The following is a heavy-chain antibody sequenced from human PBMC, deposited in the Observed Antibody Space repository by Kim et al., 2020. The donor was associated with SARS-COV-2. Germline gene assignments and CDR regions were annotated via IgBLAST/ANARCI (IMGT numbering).Heavy chain of an antibody. CDR3: ARDLRSGWPYYYYGMDV. Sequence: VKGRFTISRDNSKNTLYLQMNSLRAEDTAVYYCARDLRSGWPYYYYGMDVWGQGTTVTVSS. D-gene: IGHD6-19*01. J-gene: IGHJ6*02. V-gene: IGHV3-30*07.